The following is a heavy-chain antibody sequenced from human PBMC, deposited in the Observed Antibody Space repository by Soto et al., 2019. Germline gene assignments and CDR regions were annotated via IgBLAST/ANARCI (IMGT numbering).Heavy chain of an antibody. D-gene: IGHD3-10*01. CDR1: GGSISSSTW. V-gene: IGHV4-4*02. CDR2: LYHAGSA. Sequence: QVPQQESGPGLVKPSGTLSLTCAVSGGSISSSTWWSWVRQPPGKGLEWIGELYHAGSANYNPSLKSRVTRSVDKSKNQFSLKSISMTAADTAVYYCARGTGSGSYDYWGQGTLVSVSS. J-gene: IGHJ4*02. CDR3: ARGTGSGSYDY.